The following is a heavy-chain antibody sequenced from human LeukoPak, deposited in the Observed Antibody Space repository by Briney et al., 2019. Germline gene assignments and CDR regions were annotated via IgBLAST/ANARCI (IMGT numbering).Heavy chain of an antibody. Sequence: GGSLRLSCAASGFTFSSYSMNWVRQAPGKGLEWVSSISSSSSYIYYADSVKGRFTISRDNSKNTLYLQMNSLRAEDTAIYYCAKDGYCSGGNCYSANDALDIWGQGTMVTVSS. D-gene: IGHD2-15*01. CDR3: AKDGYCSGGNCYSANDALDI. V-gene: IGHV3-21*04. J-gene: IGHJ3*02. CDR2: ISSSSSYI. CDR1: GFTFSSYS.